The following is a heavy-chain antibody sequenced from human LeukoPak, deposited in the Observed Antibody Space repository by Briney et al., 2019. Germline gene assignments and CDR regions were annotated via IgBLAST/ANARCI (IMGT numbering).Heavy chain of an antibody. CDR2: IIPILGIA. J-gene: IGHJ6*02. D-gene: IGHD5-18*01. CDR3: ARDWDAGYSYGYGDRYYYYGMDV. Sequence: SVKVSCKASGYTFTSYYMHWVRQAPGQGLEWMGRIIPILGIANYAQKFQGRVTITADKSTSTAYMELSSLRSEDTAVYYCARDWDAGYSYGYGDRYYYYGMDVWGQGTTVTVSS. CDR1: GYTFTSYY. V-gene: IGHV1-69*04.